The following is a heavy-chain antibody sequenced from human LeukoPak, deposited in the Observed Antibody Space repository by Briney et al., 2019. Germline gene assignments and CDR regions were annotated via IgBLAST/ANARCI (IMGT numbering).Heavy chain of an antibody. V-gene: IGHV4-4*07. D-gene: IGHD3-22*01. CDR2: IYTSGST. J-gene: IGHJ4*02. CDR3: AREVPNSSGYYYVRAFDY. Sequence: SETLSLTCAVYGESFSVYYWSWSWIRQPAGKGLEWIGRIYTSGSTNYNPSLKSRVTISVDKSKNQFSLKLSSVTAADTAVYYCAREVPNSSGYYYVRAFDYWGQGTLVTVSS. CDR1: GESFSVYY.